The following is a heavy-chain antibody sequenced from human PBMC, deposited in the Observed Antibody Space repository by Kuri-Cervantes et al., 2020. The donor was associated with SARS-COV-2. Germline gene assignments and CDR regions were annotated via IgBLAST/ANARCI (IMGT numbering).Heavy chain of an antibody. CDR2: ISSSSSYI. D-gene: IGHD1-26*01. CDR3: AKGGILRSYYVFDY. J-gene: IGHJ4*02. Sequence: GESLKISCAASGFTFSSYSMNWVRQAPGKGLEWVSSISSSSSYIYYADSVKGRFTISRDNAKNSLYLQMNSLRAEDTALYYCAKGGILRSYYVFDYWGQGTLVTVSS. CDR1: GFTFSSYS. V-gene: IGHV3-21*04.